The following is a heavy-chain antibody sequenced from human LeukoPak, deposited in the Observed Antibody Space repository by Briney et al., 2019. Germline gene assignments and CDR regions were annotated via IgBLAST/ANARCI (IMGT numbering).Heavy chain of an antibody. J-gene: IGHJ4*02. CDR1: GDSVSSKSVS. D-gene: IGHD7-27*01. V-gene: IGHV6-1*01. CDR3: VRDFNWAFDY. Sequence: SQTLSLTCAISGDSVSSKSVSWNWIRQSPSGGLEYLGRTRYRSTWNTFYSSSVEGRITINADTSRNQVSLRLNSVTPEDTALYYCVRDFNWAFDYWGQGTLVAVSS. CDR2: TRYRSTWNT.